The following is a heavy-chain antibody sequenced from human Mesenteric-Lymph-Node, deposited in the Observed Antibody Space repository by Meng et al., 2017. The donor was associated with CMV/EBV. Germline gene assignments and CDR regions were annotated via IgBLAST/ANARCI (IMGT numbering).Heavy chain of an antibody. V-gene: IGHV4-31*03. CDR2: MFYSGNT. CDR3: ARGLTVVTHDY. CDR1: GGSISSGGYY. D-gene: IGHD4-23*01. J-gene: IGHJ4*02. Sequence: SETLSLTCTVSGGSISSGGYYWSWIRQHPGKGLEWLGYMFYSGNTYYNPSLQSRVTISVDTSKNQFSLKLSSVTAADTAVYYCARGLTVVTHDYWGQGTLVTVSS.